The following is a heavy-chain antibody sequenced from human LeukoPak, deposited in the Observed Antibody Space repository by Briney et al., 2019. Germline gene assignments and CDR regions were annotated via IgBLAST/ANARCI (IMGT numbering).Heavy chain of an antibody. D-gene: IGHD6-25*01. CDR3: ARTDVAAENWWFDP. Sequence: ASVKVSCKASGYTFTGYYMHWVRQAPGQGLEWMGWNNPNSGGTNYAQKFQGRVTMTRDTSISTAYMELSRLRSDDTAVYYCARTDVAAENWWFDPWGQGTLVTVTS. J-gene: IGHJ5*02. CDR2: NNPNSGGT. CDR1: GYTFTGYY. V-gene: IGHV1-2*02.